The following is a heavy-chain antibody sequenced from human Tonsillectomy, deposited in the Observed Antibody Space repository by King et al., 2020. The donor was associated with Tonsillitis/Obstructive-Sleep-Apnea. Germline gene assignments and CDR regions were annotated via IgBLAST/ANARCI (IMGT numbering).Heavy chain of an antibody. CDR1: GFTFVDYD. CDR3: ARYGLRGFYYFDY. CDR2: LTGTGGTP. V-gene: IGHV3-20*04. J-gene: IGHJ4*02. D-gene: IGHD2-21*01. Sequence: VQLVESGGGVVRPGWSLRLSCATSGFTFVDYDMIWVRQAPGKGREWVPGLTGTGGTPGYADSVKGRFTISRDNAKNSLYLQMNSLRAEDTALYYCARYGLRGFYYFDYWGQGTLVTVSS.